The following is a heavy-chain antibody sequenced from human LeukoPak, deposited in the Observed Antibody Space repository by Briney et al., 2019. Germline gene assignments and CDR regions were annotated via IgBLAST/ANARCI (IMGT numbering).Heavy chain of an antibody. CDR3: ARDRSQTYYDLGSAYHDAFDI. V-gene: IGHV1-2*02. Sequence: GASVKVSCKASGYTFTGYFMHWVRQAPGQGLEWMGWINPNSGGTNYAQKFQGRVTMTRDTSISTAYMELSSLRSDDTAVYYCARDRSQTYYDLGSAYHDAFDIWGQGTMVTVSS. D-gene: IGHD3-3*01. J-gene: IGHJ3*02. CDR1: GYTFTGYF. CDR2: INPNSGGT.